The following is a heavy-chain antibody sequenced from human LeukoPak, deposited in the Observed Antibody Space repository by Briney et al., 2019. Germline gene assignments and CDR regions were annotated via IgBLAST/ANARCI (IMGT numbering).Heavy chain of an antibody. CDR1: GGSISSSSYY. CDR2: IYYSGST. Sequence: SETLSLTCTVSGGSISSSSYYWGWIRQPPGKGLEWIGSIYYSGSTYYNPSLKSRVTISVDTSKNQFSLKLSSVTAADTAVYYCARLYYGSGSCHNLALDYWGQGTLVTVSS. J-gene: IGHJ4*02. D-gene: IGHD3-10*01. CDR3: ARLYYGSGSCHNLALDY. V-gene: IGHV4-39*01.